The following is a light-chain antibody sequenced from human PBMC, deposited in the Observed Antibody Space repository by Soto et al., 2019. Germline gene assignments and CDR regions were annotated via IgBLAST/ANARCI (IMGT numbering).Light chain of an antibody. J-gene: IGKJ4*01. CDR2: GAS. CDR3: QQYNSWPPLT. Sequence: EIVMTQSPATLSVPPGERATLSCRASQSVSSNLAWYQQKSGQAPRLLIYGASTRATGIPARFSGSGSGTEFTLTICSLQSEDFAVYYCQQYNSWPPLTFGGGTKVDIK. CDR1: QSVSSN. V-gene: IGKV3-15*01.